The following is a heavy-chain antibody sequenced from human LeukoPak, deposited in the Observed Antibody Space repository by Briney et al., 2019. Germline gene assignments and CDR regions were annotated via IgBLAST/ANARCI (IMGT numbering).Heavy chain of an antibody. CDR3: ARSGGYSGYYDY. Sequence: SETLSLTCIVSGGAISRYYWSWIRQPPGKGQEWIGYIYYSGSTNYNPSLKSRVTISVDTSKNQFSLKLSSVTAADTAVYYCARSGGYSGYYDYWGQGTLVTVSS. D-gene: IGHD5-12*01. V-gene: IGHV4-59*01. CDR2: IYYSGST. CDR1: GGAISRYY. J-gene: IGHJ4*02.